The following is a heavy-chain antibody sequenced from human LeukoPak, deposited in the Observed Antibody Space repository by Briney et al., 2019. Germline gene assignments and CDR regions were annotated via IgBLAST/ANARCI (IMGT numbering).Heavy chain of an antibody. CDR3: TRYNNDHFDY. D-gene: IGHD1-14*01. J-gene: IGHJ4*02. V-gene: IGHV3-33*01. CDR1: GFTFGGYG. CDR2: IAYDGSRA. Sequence: GGSLRLSCAGSGFTFGGYGMHWFRQTPGKGLEWVAVIAYDGSRAFYADSVKGQFTISRDNSKNTMSVQMDDLRAEDTAVYYCTRYNNDHFDYWGQGTLVTVSS.